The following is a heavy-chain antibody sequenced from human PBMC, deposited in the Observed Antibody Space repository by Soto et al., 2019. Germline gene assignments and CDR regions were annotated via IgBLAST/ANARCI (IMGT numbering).Heavy chain of an antibody. Sequence: SETLSLTCTVSGGSISSYYWSWIRQPPGKGLEWIGYIYYSGSTNYNPSIKSRITISVDTSKNQFSQKLSSVTAADTVVYFFASSIVGATRGPFEFDYWGQGTLVTVSS. CDR1: GGSISSYY. J-gene: IGHJ4*02. D-gene: IGHD1-26*01. CDR2: IYYSGST. V-gene: IGHV4-59*01. CDR3: ASSIVGATRGPFEFDY.